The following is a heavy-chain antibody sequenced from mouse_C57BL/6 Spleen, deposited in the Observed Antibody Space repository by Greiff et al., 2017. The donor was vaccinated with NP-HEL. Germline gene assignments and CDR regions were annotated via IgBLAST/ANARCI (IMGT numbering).Heavy chain of an antibody. J-gene: IGHJ4*01. CDR1: GYAFSSSW. V-gene: IGHV1-82*01. CDR3: ARCPIYPYARDY. Sequence: QVQLKESGPELVKPGASVKISCKASGYAFSSSWMNWVKQRPGKGLEWIGRIYPGGGDTNYNGKFKGKATLTADKSSSTAYMQLSSLTSEDSAVYFCARCPIYPYARDYWGQGTSGTVSS. CDR2: IYPGGGDT. D-gene: IGHD2-1*01.